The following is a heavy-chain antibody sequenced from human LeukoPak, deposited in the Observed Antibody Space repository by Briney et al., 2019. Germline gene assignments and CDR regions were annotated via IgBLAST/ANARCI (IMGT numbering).Heavy chain of an antibody. CDR2: IYHSGST. D-gene: IGHD1-1*01. CDR1: GYSISSGYY. Sequence: SETLSLTCTVSGYSISSGYYWGWIRQPPGKGLEWIGSIYHSGSTYYNPSLKSRVTISVDTSKNQFSLKLSSVTAADTAVYYCARDRTDRELYFDYWGQGTLVTVSS. V-gene: IGHV4-38-2*02. J-gene: IGHJ4*02. CDR3: ARDRTDRELYFDY.